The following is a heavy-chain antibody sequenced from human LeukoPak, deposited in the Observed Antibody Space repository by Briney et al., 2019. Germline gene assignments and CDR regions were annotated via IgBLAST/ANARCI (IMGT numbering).Heavy chain of an antibody. D-gene: IGHD2-8*01. CDR1: GGSISSSSYY. Sequence: SETLSLTCTVSGGSISSSSYYWGWIRQPPGKGLEWIGSIYYSGSTYYNPSLKGRVTISVDTSKNQFSLKLSSVTAADTAVYYCAKNGLDSVWLDFWGQGTLVTVSS. CDR2: IYYSGST. CDR3: AKNGLDSVWLDF. V-gene: IGHV4-39*07. J-gene: IGHJ4*02.